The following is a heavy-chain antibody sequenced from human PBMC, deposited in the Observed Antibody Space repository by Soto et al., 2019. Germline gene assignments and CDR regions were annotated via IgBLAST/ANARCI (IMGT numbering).Heavy chain of an antibody. Sequence: EVQLVESGGGLVQPGGSLRLSCAASGFTVSSNYMSWVRQAPGKGLEWVSVIYSGGTTYYADSVKGRFTISRDNSKNTLYLQLTSLRAEDTAVYSCARNGDSSDYRGWFDPWGQGTLVTVSS. CDR2: IYSGGTT. J-gene: IGHJ5*02. CDR3: ARNGDSSDYRGWFDP. CDR1: GFTVSSNY. D-gene: IGHD3-22*01. V-gene: IGHV3-66*01.